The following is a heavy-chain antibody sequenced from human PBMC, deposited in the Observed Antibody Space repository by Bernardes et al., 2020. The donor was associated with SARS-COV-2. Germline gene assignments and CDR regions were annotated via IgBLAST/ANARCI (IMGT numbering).Heavy chain of an antibody. Sequence: CLRLSCAASGFTFSSYAMHWVRQAPGKGLEWVAVISYDGSNKYYADSVKGRFTISRDNSKNTLYLQMNSLRAEDTAVYYCARDVLAYGYFDYWGQGTLVTVSS. CDR1: GFTFSSYA. CDR2: ISYDGSNK. V-gene: IGHV3-30-3*01. CDR3: ARDVLAYGYFDY. D-gene: IGHD2-8*01. J-gene: IGHJ4*02.